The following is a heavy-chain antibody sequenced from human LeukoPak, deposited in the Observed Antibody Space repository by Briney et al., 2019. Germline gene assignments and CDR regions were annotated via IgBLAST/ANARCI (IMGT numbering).Heavy chain of an antibody. V-gene: IGHV3-53*01. D-gene: IGHD2-15*01. CDR1: GFTVSSNY. CDR3: ASGVVVVAATLFGY. Sequence: GGSLRLSCAASGFTVSSNYMSWVRQAPGKGLEWVSVIYSGGSTYYADSVKGRFTISRDNSKNTLYLQMNSLRAEDTAVYYCASGVVVVAATLFGYWGQGTLVTVSS. CDR2: IYSGGST. J-gene: IGHJ4*02.